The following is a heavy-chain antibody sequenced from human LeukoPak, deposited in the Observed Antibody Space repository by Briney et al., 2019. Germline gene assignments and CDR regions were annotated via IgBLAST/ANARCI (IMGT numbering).Heavy chain of an antibody. Sequence: SETLSLTCTVSGGSISSSSYYWGWIRQPPGKGLEWIGSIYYSGSTYYNPSLKSRVTISVDTSKNQFSLKLSSVTAADTAVYYCARDRVGATAVDAFDIWGQGTMVTVSS. V-gene: IGHV4-39*07. D-gene: IGHD1-26*01. J-gene: IGHJ3*02. CDR1: GGSISSSSYY. CDR3: ARDRVGATAVDAFDI. CDR2: IYYSGST.